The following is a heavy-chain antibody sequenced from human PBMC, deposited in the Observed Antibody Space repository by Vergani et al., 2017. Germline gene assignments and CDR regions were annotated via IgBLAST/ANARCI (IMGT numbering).Heavy chain of an antibody. CDR3: ARGSGSSSXFDY. Sequence: QVQLQQWGAGLLKPSETLSLTCAVYGGSFSGYYWSWIRQPPGKGLEWIGEINHSGSTNYNPSLKSRVTISVDTSKNQFSLKLSSVTAADTAVYYCARGSGSSSXFDYWGQGTLVTVSS. J-gene: IGHJ4*02. D-gene: IGHD6-6*01. V-gene: IGHV4-34*01. CDR1: GGSFSGYY. CDR2: INHSGST.